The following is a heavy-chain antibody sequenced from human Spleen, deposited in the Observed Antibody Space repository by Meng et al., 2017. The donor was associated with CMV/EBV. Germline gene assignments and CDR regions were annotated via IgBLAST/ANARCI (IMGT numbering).Heavy chain of an antibody. D-gene: IGHD6-13*01. V-gene: IGHV4-4*02. CDR1: GGSIGRNNW. CDR2: IYHSGRT. J-gene: IGHJ4*02. Sequence: SETLSLTCTVSGGSIGRNNWWSWVRQSPEKGLEWIGEIYHSGRTNYNPSLKSRLTISVDKSKNQFSLKLSSLTATDTAVYYCARGFAFGSSWDGWGQGTLVTVSS. CDR3: ARGFAFGSSWDG.